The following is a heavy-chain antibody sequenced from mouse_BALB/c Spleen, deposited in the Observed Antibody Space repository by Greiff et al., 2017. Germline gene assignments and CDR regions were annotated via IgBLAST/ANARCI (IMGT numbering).Heavy chain of an antibody. V-gene: IGHV5-6-3*01. CDR1: GFTFSSYG. J-gene: IGHJ2*01. CDR2: INSNGGST. CDR3: ARDNYYGYGY. Sequence: EVKVVESGGGLVQPGGSLKLSCAASGFTFSSYGMSWVRQTPDKRLELVATINSNGGSTYYPDSVKGRFTISRDNAKNTLYLQMSSLKSEDTAMYYCARDNYYGYGYWGQGTNLTVSS. D-gene: IGHD1-2*01.